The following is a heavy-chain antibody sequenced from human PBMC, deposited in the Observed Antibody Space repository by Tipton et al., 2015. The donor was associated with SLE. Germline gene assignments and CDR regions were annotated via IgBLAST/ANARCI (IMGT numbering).Heavy chain of an antibody. D-gene: IGHD4-11*01. CDR1: GGSFSSYY. CDR3: ARQGGPTVTPAVDY. J-gene: IGHJ4*02. CDR2: IYYSGST. V-gene: IGHV4-39*07. Sequence: TLSLTCAVYGGSFSSYYWGWIRQPPGKGLEWIGSIYYSGSTYYNPSLKSRVTISVDTSKNQFSLKLSSVTAADTAVYYCARQGGPTVTPAVDYWGQGTLVTVSS.